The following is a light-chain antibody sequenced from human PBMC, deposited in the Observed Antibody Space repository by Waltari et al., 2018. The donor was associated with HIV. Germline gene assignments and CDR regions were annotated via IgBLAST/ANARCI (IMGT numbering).Light chain of an antibody. J-gene: IGLJ2*01. CDR3: AAWDDSLNGPHVV. Sequence: QSVLTQPPSASETPGQRVAISCSGSSSDIGSNAVNWYQQRPGTAPKLLIYSNKPRPSGVPDRFSGSKSGTSASLAISGLQSEDEADYYCAAWDDSLNGPHVVFGGGTKLTVL. CDR2: SNK. V-gene: IGLV1-44*01. CDR1: SSDIGSNA.